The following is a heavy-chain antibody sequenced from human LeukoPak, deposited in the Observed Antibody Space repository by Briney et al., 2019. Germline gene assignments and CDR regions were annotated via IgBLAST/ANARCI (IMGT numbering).Heavy chain of an antibody. CDR3: ARETMITFGRVIEPLFDY. V-gene: IGHV1-2*06. J-gene: IGHJ4*02. CDR2: INPNSGGT. D-gene: IGHD3-16*02. Sequence: ASVKVSCKASGYTFTGYYMHWVRQAPGQGLEWMGRINPNSGGTNYAQKFQGGVTMTRDTSISTAYMELSRLRSDDTAVYYCARETMITFGRVIEPLFDYWGQGTLVTVSS. CDR1: GYTFTGYY.